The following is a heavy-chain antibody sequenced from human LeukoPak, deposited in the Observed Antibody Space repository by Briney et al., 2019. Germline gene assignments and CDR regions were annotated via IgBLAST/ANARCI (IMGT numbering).Heavy chain of an antibody. J-gene: IGHJ5*02. Sequence: ASVKVSCKASGYTFTGYYMNWVRQAPGQGLEWMGWINPNSGRTNYAHNFQGRVTLTRDPSISTAYMELTGLTSNDTGVYNCARTREYSSTWFFPPFDPWGQGTLVTVSS. CDR3: ARTREYSSTWFFPPFDP. D-gene: IGHD6-13*01. V-gene: IGHV1-2*02. CDR1: GYTFTGYY. CDR2: INPNSGRT.